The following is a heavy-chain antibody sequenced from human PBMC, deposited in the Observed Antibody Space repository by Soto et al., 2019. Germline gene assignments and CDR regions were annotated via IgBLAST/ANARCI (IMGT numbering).Heavy chain of an antibody. Sequence: LSCAAYGFTFSIYSMSWVRQAPGKGLEWVSSISSSSSYIYYADSVKGRFTISRDNAKNSLYLQMNSLRAEDTAVYYCARGSIAAEGYFDYWGQGTLVTVSS. D-gene: IGHD6-6*01. CDR3: ARGSIAAEGYFDY. CDR2: ISSSSSYI. J-gene: IGHJ4*02. V-gene: IGHV3-21*01. CDR1: GFTFSIYS.